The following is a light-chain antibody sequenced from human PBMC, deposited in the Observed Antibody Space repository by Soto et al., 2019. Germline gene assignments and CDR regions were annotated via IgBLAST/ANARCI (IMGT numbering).Light chain of an antibody. CDR2: GNS. CDR3: QSEVSSLCLYD. J-gene: IGLJ1*01. CDR1: SSNIGAGYD. Sequence: QSVLTQPPSVSGAPGQRVTISCTGSSSNIGAGYDVHWYQQLPGTPPKLLIYGNSNRPSGVPDRFSGSKSGTSASLAITGLQAEYFVDYYGQSEVSSLCLYDSGTVT. V-gene: IGLV1-40*01.